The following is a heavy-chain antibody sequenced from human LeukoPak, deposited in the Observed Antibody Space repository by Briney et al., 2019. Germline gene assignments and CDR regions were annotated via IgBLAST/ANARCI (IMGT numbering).Heavy chain of an antibody. CDR3: AKDSNYYGSGSYRYYYGMDV. V-gene: IGHV3-30*02. D-gene: IGHD3-10*01. CDR1: GFTFSSYG. J-gene: IGHJ6*02. CDR2: IRYDGSNK. Sequence: GGSLRLSCAASGFTFSSYGMHWVRQAPGKGLEWVAFIRYDGSNKYYADSVKGRFTISRDNSKNTPYLQMNSLRAEDTAVYYCAKDSNYYGSGSYRYYYGMDVWGQGTTVTVSS.